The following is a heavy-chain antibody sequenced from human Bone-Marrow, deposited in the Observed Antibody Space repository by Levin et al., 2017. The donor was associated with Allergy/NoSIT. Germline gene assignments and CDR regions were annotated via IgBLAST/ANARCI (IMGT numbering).Heavy chain of an antibody. J-gene: IGHJ4*02. CDR1: GFTFSSYA. CDR2: ISYDGSNK. D-gene: IGHD3-22*01. V-gene: IGHV3-30-3*01. Sequence: RTGGSLRLSCAASGFTFSSYAMHWVRQAPGKGLEWVAVISYDGSNKYYADSVKGRFTISRDNSKNTLYLQMNSLRAEDTAVYYCAREGYYYDSSGYYDYWGQGTLVTVSS. CDR3: AREGYYYDSSGYYDY.